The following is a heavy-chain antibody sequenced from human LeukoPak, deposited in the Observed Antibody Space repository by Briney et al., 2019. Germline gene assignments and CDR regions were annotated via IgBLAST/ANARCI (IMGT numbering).Heavy chain of an antibody. CDR3: AGEIVVVPAAMYHYYYYGMDV. CDR1: GGTFSSYA. V-gene: IGHV1-69*13. Sequence: SVKVSCKASGGTFSSYAISWVRQAPGQGLEWMGGIIPIFGTANYAQKFQGRVTITADESTSTAYMELSSLRSEDTAVYYCAGEIVVVPAAMYHYYYYGMDVWGQGTTVTVSS. J-gene: IGHJ6*02. CDR2: IIPIFGTA. D-gene: IGHD2-2*01.